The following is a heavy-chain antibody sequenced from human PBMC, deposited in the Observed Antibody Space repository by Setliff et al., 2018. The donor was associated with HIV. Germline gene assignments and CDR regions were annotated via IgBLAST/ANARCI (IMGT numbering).Heavy chain of an antibody. CDR1: GGSIRTYY. CDR3: ARGGYDILTGLTKSRFDP. Sequence: ASETLSLTCTVSGGSIRTYYWSWIRQPPGKGLEWIGYIFYSVNTNYNPSLKGRVTISVDTSKNQFSLKLSSVTAADTAVYYCARGGYDILTGLTKSRFDPWGQGTLVTVSS. D-gene: IGHD3-9*01. J-gene: IGHJ5*02. CDR2: IFYSVNT. V-gene: IGHV4-59*12.